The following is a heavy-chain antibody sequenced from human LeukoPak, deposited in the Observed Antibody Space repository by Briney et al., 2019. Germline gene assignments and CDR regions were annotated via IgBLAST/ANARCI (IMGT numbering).Heavy chain of an antibody. D-gene: IGHD2-2*01. J-gene: IGHJ4*02. CDR1: EFTFSSYA. CDR2: ISDSGGST. CDR3: AKDRRACSSSSCYYRFDY. V-gene: IGHV3-23*01. Sequence: GGSLRLSCAASEFTFSSYAMSWVRQAPGKGLECVSAISDSGGSTYYADSVKARFTISRDNSKNTVYLQMNSLRAEDTAVYYCAKDRRACSSSSCYYRFDYWGQGTLVTVSS.